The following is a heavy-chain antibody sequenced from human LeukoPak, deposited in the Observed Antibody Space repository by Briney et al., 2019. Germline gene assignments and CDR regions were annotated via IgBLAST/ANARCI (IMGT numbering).Heavy chain of an antibody. V-gene: IGHV4-30-2*01. Sequence: SQTLSLTCTVSGGSISSGGYYWSWIRQPPGKGLEWIGYIYHSGSTYYNPSLKSRVTISVDRSKNQFSLKLSSVTAADTAVYYCARDKIIDYWGQGTLVTVSS. J-gene: IGHJ4*02. CDR2: IYHSGST. CDR1: GGSISSGGYY. CDR3: ARDKIIDY.